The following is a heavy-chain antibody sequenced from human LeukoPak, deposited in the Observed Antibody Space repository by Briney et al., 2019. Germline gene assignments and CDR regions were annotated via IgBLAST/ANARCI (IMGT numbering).Heavy chain of an antibody. J-gene: IGHJ5*02. D-gene: IGHD6-19*01. V-gene: IGHV4-59*12. CDR1: GGSMSGYY. CDR3: AREIAVTGTLRFDP. CDR2: IHYSGST. Sequence: PSETLSLTCTVSGGSMSGYYWSWIRQPPGKGLEWIAYIHYSGSTNYSPSLKSRVTISIDTSKNQFSLKLSSVTATDTAVYYCAREIAVTGTLRFDPWGQGTLVTVSS.